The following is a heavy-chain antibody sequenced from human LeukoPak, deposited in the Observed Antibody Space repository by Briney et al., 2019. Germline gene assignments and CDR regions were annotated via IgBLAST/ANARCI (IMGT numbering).Heavy chain of an antibody. Sequence: ASVKVSCKASGYSFNDKYLHWVRQAPGQGLEWMGSINPNSGGTNYAQKFQGRITMTTDTSMSTAYMELSRLTSDDTAVYYCARAGVLDYWGQGTLVTVSS. CDR2: INPNSGGT. V-gene: IGHV1-2*02. J-gene: IGHJ4*02. D-gene: IGHD2-8*01. CDR3: ARAGVLDY. CDR1: GYSFNDKY.